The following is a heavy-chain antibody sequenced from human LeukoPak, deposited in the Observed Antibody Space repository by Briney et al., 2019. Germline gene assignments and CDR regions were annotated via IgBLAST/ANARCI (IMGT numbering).Heavy chain of an antibody. D-gene: IGHD6-13*01. V-gene: IGHV4-34*01. J-gene: IGHJ4*02. CDR3: ARSGIAAAGGYSP. CDR2: INHSGST. CDR1: GGSFSGYY. Sequence: SETLSLTCAVYGGSFSGYYWSWIRQPPGKGLEWIGEINHSGSTNYNPSLKSRVTISVDTSKNQFSLKLSSVTAADTAVYYCARSGIAAAGGYSPWGQGTLVTVSS.